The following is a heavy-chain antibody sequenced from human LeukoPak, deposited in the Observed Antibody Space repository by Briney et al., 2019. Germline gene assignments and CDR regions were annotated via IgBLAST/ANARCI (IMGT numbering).Heavy chain of an antibody. J-gene: IGHJ4*02. CDR1: GGSISSYY. CDR2: IYYSGST. Sequence: SETLSLTCTVSGGSISSYYWSWIRQPPGKGLEWIGYIYYSGSTNYNPSLKSRVTIPVDTSKNQFSLKLSSVTAADTAVYYCARGYDFWSGYYPPYFDYWGQGTLATVSS. D-gene: IGHD3-3*01. V-gene: IGHV4-59*01. CDR3: ARGYDFWSGYYPPYFDY.